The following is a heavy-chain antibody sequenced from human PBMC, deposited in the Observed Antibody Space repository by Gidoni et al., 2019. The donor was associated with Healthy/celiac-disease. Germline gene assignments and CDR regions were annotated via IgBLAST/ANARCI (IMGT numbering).Heavy chain of an antibody. Sequence: QVQLQESGPGLVKPSETLSLTCTVPGGSISSYYWSWIRQPPGKGLEWIGYIYYSGSTNYNPSLKSRVTISVDTSKNQFSLKLSSVTAADTAVYYCARHYDFWSGYPNNWFDPWGQGTLVTVSS. V-gene: IGHV4-59*08. J-gene: IGHJ5*02. CDR3: ARHYDFWSGYPNNWFDP. CDR1: GGSISSYY. D-gene: IGHD3-3*01. CDR2: IYYSGST.